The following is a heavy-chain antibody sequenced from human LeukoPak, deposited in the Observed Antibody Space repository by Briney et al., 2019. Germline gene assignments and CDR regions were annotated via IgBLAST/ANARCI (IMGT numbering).Heavy chain of an antibody. Sequence: GGSLRLSCAASGFTFDDYAMHWVRQAPGKGLEWVSLISWDGGSTYYADSVKGRFTISRDNSKNSLYLQMNSLRAEDTALYYCAKDWGSGSYPDAFDIWGQGTMVTVSS. CDR3: AKDWGSGSYPDAFDI. CDR2: ISWDGGST. J-gene: IGHJ3*02. V-gene: IGHV3-43D*03. CDR1: GFTFDDYA. D-gene: IGHD3-10*01.